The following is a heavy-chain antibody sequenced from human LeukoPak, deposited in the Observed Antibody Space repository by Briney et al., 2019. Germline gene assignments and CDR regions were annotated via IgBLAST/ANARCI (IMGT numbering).Heavy chain of an antibody. D-gene: IGHD6-19*01. V-gene: IGHV1-18*01. J-gene: IGHJ3*02. CDR1: GYSFTSNV. Sequence: ASVKGSCKASGYSFTSNVISWVRQAPGQGLEWIGWISAYNGNTNYAQTLQGRVTMTTDTSTSTAYMELRSLRSDDTAVYYCARFGLGKHIEVAGIPFDIWGQGTMVTVSS. CDR3: ARFGLGKHIEVAGIPFDI. CDR2: ISAYNGNT.